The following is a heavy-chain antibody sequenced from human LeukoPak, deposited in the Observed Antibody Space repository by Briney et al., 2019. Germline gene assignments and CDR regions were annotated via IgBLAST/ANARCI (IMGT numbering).Heavy chain of an antibody. CDR3: ARDVLYCSGGSCYPYYFDY. CDR1: GFTFSSYS. Sequence: GGSLRLSCAASGFTFSSYSMNWVRQAPGKGLEWVSYISSSSSTIYYADSVKGRFTISRDNAKNSLYLQMNSLRAEGTAVYYCARDVLYCSGGSCYPYYFDYWGQGTLVTVSS. V-gene: IGHV3-48*01. D-gene: IGHD2-15*01. J-gene: IGHJ4*02. CDR2: ISSSSSTI.